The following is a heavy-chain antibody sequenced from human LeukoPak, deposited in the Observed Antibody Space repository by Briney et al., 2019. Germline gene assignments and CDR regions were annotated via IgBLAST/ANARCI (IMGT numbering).Heavy chain of an antibody. CDR3: ARDKADCSSTSCYGENYYYYYYMDV. Sequence: PGGSLRLSCAASGFTFSSYSMNWVRQAPGKGLEWVSSISSSSSYIYYADSVKGRFTIARDNDKNSLYLQMNSLRAEDTAVYYCARDKADCSSTSCYGENYYYYYYMDVWGKGTTVTVSS. V-gene: IGHV3-21*01. CDR1: GFTFSSYS. D-gene: IGHD2-2*01. CDR2: ISSSSSYI. J-gene: IGHJ6*03.